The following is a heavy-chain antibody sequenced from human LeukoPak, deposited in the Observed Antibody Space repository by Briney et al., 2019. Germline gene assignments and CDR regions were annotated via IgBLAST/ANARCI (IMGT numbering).Heavy chain of an antibody. J-gene: IGHJ6*02. D-gene: IGHD6-6*01. V-gene: IGHV1-69*13. CDR1: GYTFTSYG. CDR3: ARLPLRSIAVGYYGMDV. CDR2: IIPIFGTA. Sequence: GASVKVSCKASGYTFTSYGISWVRQAPGQGLERMGGIIPIFGTANYAQKFQGRVTITADESTSTAYMELSSLRSEDTAVYYCARLPLRSIAVGYYGMDVWGQGTTVTVSS.